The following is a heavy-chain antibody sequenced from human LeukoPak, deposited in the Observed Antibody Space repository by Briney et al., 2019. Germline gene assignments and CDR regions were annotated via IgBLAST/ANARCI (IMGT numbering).Heavy chain of an antibody. D-gene: IGHD6-19*01. Sequence: GGSLRLSCAASGFIFSNYGMHWVRQAPGKGLEWVAVISYEGKSEYYADSVKGRFTISRDNSRNTLYLQMNGLRAEDTAVYYCAKDSGWKGDPHLADYWGQGTLVTVSS. CDR2: ISYEGKSE. CDR3: AKDSGWKGDPHLADY. CDR1: GFIFSNYG. V-gene: IGHV3-30*18. J-gene: IGHJ4*02.